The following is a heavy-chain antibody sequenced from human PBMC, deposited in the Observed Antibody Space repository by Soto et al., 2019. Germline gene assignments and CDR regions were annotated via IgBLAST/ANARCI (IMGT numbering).Heavy chain of an antibody. D-gene: IGHD6-13*01. V-gene: IGHV1-8*01. CDR3: ARRPRAAGGTSTYYYYYYMDV. CDR1: GYTFTSYD. CDR2: MNPNSGNT. J-gene: IGHJ6*03. Sequence: ASVKVSCKASGYTFTSYDINWVRQATGQGLEWMGWMNPNSGNTGYAQKFQGRVTMTRNTSISTAYMELSSLRSEDTAVYYCARRPRAAGGTSTYYYYYYMDVWGKGTTVTSP.